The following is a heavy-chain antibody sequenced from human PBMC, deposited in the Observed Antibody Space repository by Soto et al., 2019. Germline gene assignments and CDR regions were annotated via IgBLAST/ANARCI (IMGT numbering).Heavy chain of an antibody. CDR1: GGAVSSGTYY. CDR2: IYFTGST. J-gene: IGHJ5*02. V-gene: IGHV4-61*01. Sequence: KTSETLSLTCTVSGGAVSSGTYYWSWIRQPPGKGLEWIGHIYFTGSTNYNPSLKSRVTMSLDTSRNQFSLKLSSVTAADTAVCYCTRGPPRVQWFDPWGLGTLVTISS. CDR3: TRGPPRVQWFDP.